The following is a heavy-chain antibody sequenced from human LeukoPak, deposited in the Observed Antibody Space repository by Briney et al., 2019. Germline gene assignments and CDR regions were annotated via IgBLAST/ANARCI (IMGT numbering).Heavy chain of an antibody. D-gene: IGHD2/OR15-2a*01. CDR2: IWYDGSNK. Sequence: GGSLRLSCAASGFTFSSYGMHWVRQAPGKGLEWVAVIWYDGSNKYYADSVKGRFTISRDNSKNTLYLQMNSLRAEDTAVYYCAKTMGRRGATFYDFDYWGQGTLVTVSS. V-gene: IGHV3-33*06. CDR3: AKTMGRRGATFYDFDY. CDR1: GFTFSSYG. J-gene: IGHJ4*02.